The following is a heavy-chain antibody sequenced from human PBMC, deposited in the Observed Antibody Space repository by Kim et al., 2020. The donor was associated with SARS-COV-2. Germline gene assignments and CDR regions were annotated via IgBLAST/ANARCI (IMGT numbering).Heavy chain of an antibody. J-gene: IGHJ6*02. D-gene: IGHD4-4*01. V-gene: IGHV4-39*01. CDR1: GGSISSSSYY. Sequence: SETLSLTCTVSGGSISSSSYYWGWIRQPPGKGLEWIGSIYYSGSTYYNPSLKSRVTISVDTSKNQFSLKLSSVTAADTAVYYCSSDYSNHYYYYGMDVWGQGTTVTVSS. CDR2: IYYSGST. CDR3: SSDYSNHYYYYGMDV.